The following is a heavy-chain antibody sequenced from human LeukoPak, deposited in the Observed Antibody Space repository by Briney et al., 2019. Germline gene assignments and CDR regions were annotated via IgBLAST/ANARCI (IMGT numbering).Heavy chain of an antibody. D-gene: IGHD2-2*01. CDR1: GYTFTGSS. CDR2: INPNSGGT. V-gene: IGHV1-2*02. Sequence: ASVNLCHTASGYTFTGSSMHWTPQAPGQGLEWMGWINPNSGGTNYAQKFQGRVTMTRDTSISTAYMELSRLRSDDTAVYYCAREDLVVPCAICTYWGQGTLVSVSS. CDR3: AREDLVVPCAICTY. J-gene: IGHJ4*02.